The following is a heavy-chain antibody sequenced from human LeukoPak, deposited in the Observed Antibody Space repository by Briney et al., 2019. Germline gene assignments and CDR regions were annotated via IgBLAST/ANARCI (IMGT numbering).Heavy chain of an antibody. V-gene: IGHV1-18*04. D-gene: IGHD6-19*01. J-gene: IGHJ4*02. CDR1: ANTLGYY. CDR3: ARAGSGSGWYFDY. CDR2: ISPYNGDT. Sequence: ASVKVSCKASANTLGYYMHWVRQAPGQGLEWMGWISPYNGDTRYVQKLQGRVTMTTDTSTSTAYMELRSLRFDDTAVYYCARAGSGSGWYFDYWGQGTLVTVSS.